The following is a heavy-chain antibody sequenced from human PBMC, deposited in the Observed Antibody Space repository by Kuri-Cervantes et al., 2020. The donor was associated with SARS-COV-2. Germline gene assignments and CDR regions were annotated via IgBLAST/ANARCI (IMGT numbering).Heavy chain of an antibody. Sequence: SETLSLTCTVSGGSISSSSYYWSWIRQPPGKGLEWIGEINHSGSTNYNPSLKSRVTISVDTSKNQFSLKLSSVTAADTAVYYCARGRGSSWRLNAFDIWGQGTMVTVSS. D-gene: IGHD6-13*01. J-gene: IGHJ3*02. V-gene: IGHV4-39*07. CDR2: INHSGST. CDR3: ARGRGSSWRLNAFDI. CDR1: GGSISSSSYY.